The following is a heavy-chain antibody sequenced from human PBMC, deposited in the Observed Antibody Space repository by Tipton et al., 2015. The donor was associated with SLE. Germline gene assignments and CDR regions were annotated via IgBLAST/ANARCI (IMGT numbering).Heavy chain of an antibody. Sequence: TLSLTCTVSGGSISSYYWSWIRPPAGKGLEWIGRVYTSGSTNYNPSLKSRVTMSVDTSKNQFSLKLSSVTAADTAVYYCARDTGSDGYYYGMDVWGQGTTVTVSS. D-gene: IGHD4-17*01. CDR2: VYTSGST. J-gene: IGHJ6*02. CDR1: GGSISSYY. CDR3: ARDTGSDGYYYGMDV. V-gene: IGHV4-4*07.